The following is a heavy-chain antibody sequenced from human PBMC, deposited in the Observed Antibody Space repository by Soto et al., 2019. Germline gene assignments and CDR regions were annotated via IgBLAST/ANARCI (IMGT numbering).Heavy chain of an antibody. CDR2: ISSSSSTI. CDR1: GFTFSSYS. Sequence: GGSLRLSCVASGFTFSSYSMNWVRQAPGKGLEWVSYISSSSSTIYYADSVKGRFTISRDNAKNSLYLQMNSLRAEDTAVYYCARVTTVVSPGYWGQGTLVTVSS. CDR3: ARVTTVVSPGY. V-gene: IGHV3-48*01. J-gene: IGHJ4*02. D-gene: IGHD4-17*01.